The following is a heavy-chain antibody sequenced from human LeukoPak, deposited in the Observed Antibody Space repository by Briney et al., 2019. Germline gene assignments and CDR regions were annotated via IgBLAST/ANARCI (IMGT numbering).Heavy chain of an antibody. Sequence: GGSLRLSCAASGFTFSSYWISCVRQAPGNWVEWVSNIKQDGSEKYYLDSVKGRYTISTDNPKNSLYLQMNSVRVEDTAVYYCARGYFDWVWWGEGTMVTVCS. D-gene: IGHD3-9*01. CDR1: GFTFSSYW. CDR2: IKQDGSEK. J-gene: IGHJ4*02. V-gene: IGHV3-7*04. CDR3: ARGYFDWVW.